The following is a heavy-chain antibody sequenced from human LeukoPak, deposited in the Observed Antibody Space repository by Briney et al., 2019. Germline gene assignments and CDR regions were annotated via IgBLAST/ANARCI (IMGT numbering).Heavy chain of an antibody. D-gene: IGHD3-10*01. Sequence: GGSLRLSCAASGFTFSGSAMHWVRQASGKGLEWVGRIRSKANSYATAYAASVKGSFTISRDDSKNTAYQQMNSLKTEDTAVYYCTGPSGRGVQIFFDPWGQGTLVTVSS. CDR1: GFTFSGSA. V-gene: IGHV3-73*01. J-gene: IGHJ5*02. CDR3: TGPSGRGVQIFFDP. CDR2: IRSKANSYAT.